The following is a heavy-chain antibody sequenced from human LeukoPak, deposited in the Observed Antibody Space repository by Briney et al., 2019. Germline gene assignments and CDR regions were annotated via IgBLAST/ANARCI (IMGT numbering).Heavy chain of an antibody. CDR3: ARKTRAYYDSSGSPYDY. CDR1: GGSISSYY. CDR2: IYTSGST. Sequence: SETLSLTYTVSGGSISSYYWSWIRQPPGKGLEWIGYIYTSGSTNYNPSLKSRVTISVDTSKNQSSLKLSSVTAADTAVYYCARKTRAYYDSSGSPYDYWGQGTLVTVSS. D-gene: IGHD3-22*01. V-gene: IGHV4-4*09. J-gene: IGHJ4*02.